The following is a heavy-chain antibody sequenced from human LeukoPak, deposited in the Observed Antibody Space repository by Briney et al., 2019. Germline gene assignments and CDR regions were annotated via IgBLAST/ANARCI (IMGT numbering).Heavy chain of an antibody. J-gene: IGHJ4*02. CDR1: GFTFSSYS. Sequence: GGSLRLSCAASGFTFSSYSMNWVRQAPGKGLEWVSYISSSSTIYYADSVKGRLTISRDNAKNSLYLQMNSLRDEDTAVYYCARESAAAFWGQGTLVTVSS. CDR3: ARESAAAF. V-gene: IGHV3-48*02. CDR2: ISSSSTI. D-gene: IGHD6-13*01.